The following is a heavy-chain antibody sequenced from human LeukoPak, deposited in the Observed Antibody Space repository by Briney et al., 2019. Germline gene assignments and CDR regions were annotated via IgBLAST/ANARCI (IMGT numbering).Heavy chain of an antibody. V-gene: IGHV1-18*01. Sequence: ASVKVSCKASGYTFTSYGISLVRQAPGQGLEWMGWISAYNGNTNYAQKLQGRVTMTTDTSTSTAYMELRSLRSDDTAVYYCARTYTTDYGEPNFDYWGQGTLVTVSS. D-gene: IGHD4-17*01. J-gene: IGHJ4*02. CDR1: GYTFTSYG. CDR3: ARTYTTDYGEPNFDY. CDR2: ISAYNGNT.